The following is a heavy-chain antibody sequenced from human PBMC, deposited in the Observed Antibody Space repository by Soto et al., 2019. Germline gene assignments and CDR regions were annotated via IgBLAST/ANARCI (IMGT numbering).Heavy chain of an antibody. CDR2: ISSDGSKT. CDR1: GFTFSTYS. Sequence: VQLVESGGVVVQPGGSLRVSCAASGFTFSTYSMPWVRQAPGKGLEWVAVISSDGSKTYYADSVKGRFIISRDNSKNTLYLQMNSLRPDDTAVYYCARDPLPLTYEAYYIAYWGQGALVAVSS. CDR3: ARDPLPLTYEAYYIAY. D-gene: IGHD2-8*01. V-gene: IGHV3-30-3*01. J-gene: IGHJ4*02.